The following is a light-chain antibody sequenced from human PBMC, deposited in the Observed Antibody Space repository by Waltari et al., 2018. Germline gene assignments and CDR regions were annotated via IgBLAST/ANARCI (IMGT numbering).Light chain of an antibody. CDR3: QQRSNWPLLT. Sequence: EIVLTHSPATLSLSPGARATLSCRASQGVSSYLAWYQQKPGQAPRLLLYDASNRATGLPARFSPRAPGTDFTLTISRLAPEDFAVYYWQQRSNWPLLTFGGGTKAEIK. V-gene: IGKV3D-11*01. J-gene: IGKJ4*01. CDR1: QGVSSY. CDR2: DAS.